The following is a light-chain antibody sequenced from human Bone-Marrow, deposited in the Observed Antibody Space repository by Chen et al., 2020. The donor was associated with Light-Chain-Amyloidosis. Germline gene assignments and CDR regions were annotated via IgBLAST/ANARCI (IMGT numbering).Light chain of an antibody. V-gene: IGLV2-14*01. J-gene: IGLJ1*01. CDR1: SLDVGGYNY. CDR3: SSYAGATDKFV. Sequence: QSTLTQPASVSGSPGQSITISCSGSSLDVGGYNYVSWYQQHPGKVPKRIIYEVRKRPSGISSRFSGSKSGSAASVTISGRQAVDEADYYCSSYAGATDKFVFGTGTKVTVL. CDR2: EVR.